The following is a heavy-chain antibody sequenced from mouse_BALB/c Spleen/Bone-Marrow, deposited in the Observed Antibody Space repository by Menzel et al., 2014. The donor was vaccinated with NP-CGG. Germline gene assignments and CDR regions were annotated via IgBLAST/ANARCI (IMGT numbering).Heavy chain of an antibody. V-gene: IGHV2-9*02. Sequence: VKLQESGPGLVAPSQSLSITCTVSGFSLTSYGVHWVRQPPGKGLEWLGVIWAGGSTNYNSALMSRLSISKDNSKSQVFSKMNTLQTDNTAMYYCARGSPMRTDWVAHWGQRTLVTVS. CDR1: GFSLTSYG. CDR2: IWAGGST. D-gene: IGHD2-4*01. J-gene: IGHJ3*01. CDR3: ARGSPMRTDWVAH.